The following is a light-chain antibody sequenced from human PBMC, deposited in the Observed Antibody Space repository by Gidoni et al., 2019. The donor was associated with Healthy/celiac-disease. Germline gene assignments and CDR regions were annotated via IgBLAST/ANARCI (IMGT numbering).Light chain of an antibody. CDR1: SSNIGTVYD. J-gene: IGLJ3*02. CDR3: PSYDSSLSGSWV. Sequence: QSVLTQPPSVSGAPGQRVTISCTGSSSNIGTVYDVHWYQQLPGTAPKLLLYGNSNRPSGVPDRFSGSKSGTSASLAITGLQAEDAAGYYCPSYDSSLSGSWVFGGGTKLTVL. V-gene: IGLV1-40*01. CDR2: GNS.